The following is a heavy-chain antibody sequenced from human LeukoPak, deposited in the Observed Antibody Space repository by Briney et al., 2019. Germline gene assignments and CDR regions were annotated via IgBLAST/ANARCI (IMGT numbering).Heavy chain of an antibody. CDR3: ARDLSRPYSSSLSSWYFDL. CDR1: GFTFSSHW. Sequence: GGSLRLSCAASGFTFSSHWMTWVRQPPGKGLEWVSYISSSGSTIYYADSVKGRFTISRDNAKNTLYLQMNSLRAEDTAVYYCARDLSRPYSSSLSSWYFDLWGRGTLVTVSS. V-gene: IGHV3-48*04. J-gene: IGHJ2*01. CDR2: ISSSGSTI. D-gene: IGHD6-13*01.